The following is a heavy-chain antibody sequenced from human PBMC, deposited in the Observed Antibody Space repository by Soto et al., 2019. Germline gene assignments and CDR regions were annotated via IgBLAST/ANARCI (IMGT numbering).Heavy chain of an antibody. CDR3: ARHLGADFWNWFFDL. CDR2: IIPIFATP. J-gene: IGHJ2*01. D-gene: IGHD1-1*01. V-gene: IGHV1-69*12. CDR1: GVSFNNFA. Sequence: QVQLVQSGAEVKKTGSSVKISCRAPGVSFNNFALSWVRQAPGLGLEWMGGIIPIFATPTYAPKFQDRVTFTADESTTTAYMELSTLRSDDTAVYYCARHLGADFWNWFFDLWGRGTLVTVSS.